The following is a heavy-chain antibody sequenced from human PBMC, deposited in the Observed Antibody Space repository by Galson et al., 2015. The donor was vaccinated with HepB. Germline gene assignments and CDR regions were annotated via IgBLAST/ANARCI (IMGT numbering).Heavy chain of an antibody. V-gene: IGHV2-70*11. J-gene: IGHJ6*02. Sequence: PALVKPTQTLTLTCTFSGFSLSTSGMCVSWIRQPPGKALEWLARIDWDDDKYYSTSLKTRLTISKDTSKNQVVLTMTNMDPVDTATYYCARAILTGYHSQYYYYGMDVWGQGTTVTVSS. CDR2: IDWDDDK. D-gene: IGHD3-9*01. CDR3: ARAILTGYHSQYYYYGMDV. CDR1: GFSLSTSGMC.